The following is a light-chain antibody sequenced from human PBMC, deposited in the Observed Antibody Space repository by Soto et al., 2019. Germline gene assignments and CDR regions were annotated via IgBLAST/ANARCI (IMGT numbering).Light chain of an antibody. J-gene: IGLJ3*02. V-gene: IGLV2-8*01. Sequence: QSVLTQPPSASGSPGQSVTISCTGTSSDVGAYKYVSWYQQYPGKAPKLMIYEVSKRPSGVPDRFSGSKSGNTASLTVSGLQAEDEADYYCTSYAGSNIWVFGGGTQLTFL. CDR2: EVS. CDR1: SSDVGAYKY. CDR3: TSYAGSNIWV.